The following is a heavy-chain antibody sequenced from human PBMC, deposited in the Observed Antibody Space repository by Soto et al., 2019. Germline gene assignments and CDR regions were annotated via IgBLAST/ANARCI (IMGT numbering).Heavy chain of an antibody. CDR1: GFTFSNAW. J-gene: IGHJ3*02. Sequence: EVQLVESGGGLVKPGGSLRLSCAASGFTFSNAWMSWVRQAPGKGLEWVGRIKSKTDGGTTDYAAPVKGRFTISRDDSKNTLYLQMNSLKTEDTAVYYCTTVGCPGTTIFCVDDAFDIWGQGTMVTVSS. V-gene: IGHV3-15*01. CDR2: IKSKTDGGTT. CDR3: TTVGCPGTTIFCVDDAFDI. D-gene: IGHD3-3*01.